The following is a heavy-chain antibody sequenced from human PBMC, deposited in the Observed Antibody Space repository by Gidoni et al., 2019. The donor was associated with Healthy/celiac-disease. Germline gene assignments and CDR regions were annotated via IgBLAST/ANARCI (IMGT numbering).Heavy chain of an antibody. CDR1: GFTFDDYA. Sequence: EVQLVESGGGLVQPGRSLRLSCAASGFTFDDYAMHWVRQAPGKGLEWVSGISWNSGSIGYADSVKGRFTISRDNAKNSLYLQMNSLRAEDTALYYCAKDYIAAAGEGFDYWGQGTLVTVS. V-gene: IGHV3-9*01. CDR2: ISWNSGSI. J-gene: IGHJ4*02. CDR3: AKDYIAAAGEGFDY. D-gene: IGHD6-13*01.